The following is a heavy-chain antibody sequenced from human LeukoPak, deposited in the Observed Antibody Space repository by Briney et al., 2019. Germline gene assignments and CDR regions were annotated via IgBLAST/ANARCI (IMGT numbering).Heavy chain of an antibody. CDR3: ARKDEDY. Sequence: PSETLSLTCAVSGASITSFHWTRFRQPAGRGLEWIGLIYTSESTLYNPSLQRPVAMSVDVTKNQLSLKLSYVTAADAATYCCARKDEDYWGQGTLVTVSS. V-gene: IGHV4-4*07. CDR1: GASITSFH. J-gene: IGHJ4*02. CDR2: IYTSEST.